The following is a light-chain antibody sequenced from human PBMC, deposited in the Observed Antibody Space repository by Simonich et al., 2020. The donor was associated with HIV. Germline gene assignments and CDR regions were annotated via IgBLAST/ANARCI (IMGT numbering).Light chain of an antibody. J-gene: IGKJ5*01. V-gene: IGKV2-28*01. CDR2: LGS. Sequence: DIVMTQSPLSLPVTPGEPASISCRSSQSLLGSNGYNYLDWYLQKPGQSPQLLIYLGSNRASGVPDRVSGSGPGTDYTLKIRRVEAEDVGVYYCMQPLQTLPITFGQGTRLEIK. CDR1: QSLLGSNGYNY. CDR3: MQPLQTLPIT.